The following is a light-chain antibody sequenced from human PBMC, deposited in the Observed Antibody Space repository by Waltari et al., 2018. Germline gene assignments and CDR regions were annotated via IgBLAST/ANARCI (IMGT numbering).Light chain of an antibody. CDR3: QHYVNLPVT. V-gene: IGKV3-20*01. CDR1: QSVSRA. J-gene: IGKJ1*01. CDR2: AAS. Sequence: EIVLKQSPGTLSLSTGERATLSCRASQSVSRALAWYQQKPGQAPRLIIYAASTRATGFPDRFSGSGSGTDFSLTISRLDPEDFAVYYCQHYVNLPVTFGQGTKVEI.